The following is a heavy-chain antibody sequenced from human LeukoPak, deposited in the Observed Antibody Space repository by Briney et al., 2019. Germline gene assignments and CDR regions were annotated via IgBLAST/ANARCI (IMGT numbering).Heavy chain of an antibody. CDR3: ARGVDY. J-gene: IGHJ4*02. V-gene: IGHV1-18*01. Sequence: GASVKVSCKASASGYTFTDYDISWVRQAPGQGLEWMGWISNYNGNTNYEQKFQGRVTMTTETSSSTVYMELRSLRFDDTAVYYCARGVDYWGQGTLVTVSS. CDR1: ASGYTFTDYD. CDR2: ISNYNGNT.